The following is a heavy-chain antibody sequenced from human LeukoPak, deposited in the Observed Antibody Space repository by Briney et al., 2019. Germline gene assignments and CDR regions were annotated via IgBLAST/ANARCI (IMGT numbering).Heavy chain of an antibody. D-gene: IGHD4-17*01. CDR1: GFILRGHT. Sequence: GGSLRLSCGDSGFILRGHTMHWVRQAPGKGLEWVAVISYDGSKKFYADSVKGRFTISRDNSKNTLYLHMNSLRAGDTAVFFCAKDIGDYGDYPDFWGQGTLVTVSS. CDR3: AKDIGDYGDYPDF. J-gene: IGHJ4*02. CDR2: ISYDGSKK. V-gene: IGHV3-30*04.